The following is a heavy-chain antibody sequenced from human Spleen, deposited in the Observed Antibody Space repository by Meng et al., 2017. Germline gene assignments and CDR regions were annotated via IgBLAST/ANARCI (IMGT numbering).Heavy chain of an antibody. V-gene: IGHV4-61*01. CDR3: ARNDFWSGYFDY. J-gene: IGHJ4*02. CDR1: GGAVSSGSYY. Sequence: AQLQGSGPGLGRPSETLALTCTFLGGAVSSGSYYWSWIRQPPGKGLEWIGYIYYSGSTNYNPSLKSRVTISVDTSKNQFSLKLSSVTAADTAVYYCARNDFWSGYFDYWGQGTLVTVSS. D-gene: IGHD3-3*01. CDR2: IYYSGST.